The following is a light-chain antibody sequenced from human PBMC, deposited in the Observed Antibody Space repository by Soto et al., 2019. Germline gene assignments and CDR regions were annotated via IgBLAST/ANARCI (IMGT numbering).Light chain of an antibody. V-gene: IGLV2-14*01. Sequence: QSALTQPASVSGSPGQSITISCTGTSSDVGGYNYVSWYQQHPGKAPKLMIYEVSNRPSGVSKRFSGSKSGNTASLTISGLQAEDEADYYCSSYKSSNSGVFGTGTKLTVL. CDR1: SSDVGGYNY. CDR2: EVS. J-gene: IGLJ1*01. CDR3: SSYKSSNSGV.